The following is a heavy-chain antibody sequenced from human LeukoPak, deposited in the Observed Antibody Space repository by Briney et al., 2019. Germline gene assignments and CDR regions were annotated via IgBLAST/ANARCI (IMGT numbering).Heavy chain of an antibody. Sequence: PGRSLRLSCAASGFTFDDYAMHWVRQAPGKGLEWVSGISWNSGSIGYADSVKGRFTISRDNAKNSLYLQMNSLRAEDTALYYCEKAKQWLNPHLAYGGREP. D-gene: IGHD6-19*01. J-gene: IGHJ4*02. V-gene: IGHV3-9*01. CDR3: EKAKQWLNPHLAY. CDR1: GFTFDDYA. CDR2: ISWNSGSI.